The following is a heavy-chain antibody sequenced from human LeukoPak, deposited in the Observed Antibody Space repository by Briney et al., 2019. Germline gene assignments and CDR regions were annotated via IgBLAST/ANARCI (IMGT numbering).Heavy chain of an antibody. CDR2: ISGGGNT. CDR1: GFIISNNY. CDR3: AKDLHNYGMDV. Sequence: GGSLGLSCAASGFIISNNYMNWVRQARGKGVEWVSTISGGGNTYVAGSVKGRFTISRDNSKNMLYLQMNNLRAEDTAVYYCAKDLHNYGMDVWGQGTMVTVSS. J-gene: IGHJ6*02. V-gene: IGHV3-53*01.